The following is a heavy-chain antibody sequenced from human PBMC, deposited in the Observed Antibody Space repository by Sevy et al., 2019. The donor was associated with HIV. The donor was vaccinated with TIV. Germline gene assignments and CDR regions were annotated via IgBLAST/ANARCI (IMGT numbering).Heavy chain of an antibody. Sequence: GGSLRLSCAASGFTFSSYGMHWVRQAPGKGLEWVAVISYDGSNKYYADSVKGRFTISRDNSKNTLYLQMNSLRAEDTAVYYCAKPRSDYGGNSESGVVDYLDYWGQGTLVTVSS. CDR3: AKPRSDYGGNSESGVVDYLDY. CDR1: GFTFSSYG. CDR2: ISYDGSNK. J-gene: IGHJ4*02. D-gene: IGHD4-17*01. V-gene: IGHV3-30*18.